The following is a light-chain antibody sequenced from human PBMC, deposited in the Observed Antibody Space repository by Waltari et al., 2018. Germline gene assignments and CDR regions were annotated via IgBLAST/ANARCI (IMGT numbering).Light chain of an antibody. J-gene: IGLJ2*01. Sequence: QSALTQPRSVSGSPGQSVTISCPASTRDIGGYTSVSWYQQYSAKAPKLIIYDVNKRPSGVPDRFSGSKSGNTASLTISGLQAEDEAVYYCSSYAATFQFGGGTRVTVL. CDR3: SSYAATFQ. V-gene: IGLV2-11*01. CDR1: TRDIGGYTS. CDR2: DVN.